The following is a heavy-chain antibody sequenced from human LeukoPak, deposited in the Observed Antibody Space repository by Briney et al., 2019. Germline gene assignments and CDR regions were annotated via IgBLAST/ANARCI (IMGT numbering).Heavy chain of an antibody. Sequence: SQTLSLTCTVSGGSISSGSYYWNWIRQPAGKGLEWIGRIYTSGSTNYNPSLKSRVTISVDRSKNQFSLNLSSVTAADTAVYYCARAQDFSDSSGPNYLDFWGQGILVTVSS. CDR2: IYTSGST. J-gene: IGHJ4*02. CDR1: GGSISSGSYY. CDR3: ARAQDFSDSSGPNYLDF. D-gene: IGHD3-22*01. V-gene: IGHV4-61*02.